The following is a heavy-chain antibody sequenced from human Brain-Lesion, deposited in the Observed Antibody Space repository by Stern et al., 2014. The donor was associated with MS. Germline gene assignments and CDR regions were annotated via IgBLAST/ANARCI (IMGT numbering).Heavy chain of an antibody. CDR2: IFYTGST. V-gene: IGHV4-39*02. J-gene: IGHJ4*02. CDR3: ARGAGVFDS. Sequence: QVQLVQSGPGLVKPSETLSLTCTVSGGSIGRSSYYWGWIRQPPGKGLEWIGNIFYTGSTFYDPSLKSRVTISVGTSNKPFSLRLNSVTAADTAVYYCARGAGVFDSWGQGTLVTVSP. D-gene: IGHD6-19*01. CDR1: GGSIGRSSYY.